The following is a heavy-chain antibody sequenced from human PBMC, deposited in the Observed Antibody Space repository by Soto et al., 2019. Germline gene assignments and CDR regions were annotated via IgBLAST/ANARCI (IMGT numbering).Heavy chain of an antibody. CDR1: GFTFSSYG. V-gene: IGHV3-30*18. Sequence: QVQLVESGGGVVQPGRSLRLSCAASGFTFSSYGMHWVRQAPGKGLEWVAVISYDGSNKYYADSVKVRFTISRDNSKNTLYLQMNSLRAEDTAVYYCAKDRVAAAGGYYYYGMDVWGQGTTVTVSS. CDR2: ISYDGSNK. J-gene: IGHJ6*02. D-gene: IGHD6-13*01. CDR3: AKDRVAAAGGYYYYGMDV.